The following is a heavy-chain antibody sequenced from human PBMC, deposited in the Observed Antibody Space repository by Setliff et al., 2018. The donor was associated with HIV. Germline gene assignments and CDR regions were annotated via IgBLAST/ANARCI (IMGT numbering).Heavy chain of an antibody. Sequence: GASVKVSCKASGYTLTNYAMHWVRQAPGQRLEWMGCINAGNDNTKYSQNFQGRVTITKDTSASTVYMELSSLRSEDTALYYCTRVMGATTGFHDYWSQGTLVTVSS. J-gene: IGHJ4*02. V-gene: IGHV1-3*01. CDR1: GYTLTNYA. CDR2: INAGNDNT. CDR3: TRVMGATTGFHDY. D-gene: IGHD1-26*01.